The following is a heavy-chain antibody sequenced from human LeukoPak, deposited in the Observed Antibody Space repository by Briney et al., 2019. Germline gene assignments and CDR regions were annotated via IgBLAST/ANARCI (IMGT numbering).Heavy chain of an antibody. CDR3: ARPWNGFLDV. D-gene: IGHD3-3*01. V-gene: IGHV4-38-2*02. CDR1: DYSISSNYY. Sequence: SETLSLTCTVSDYSISSNYYWGWIRQPPGKGLEWIGSIYHRGSTYCNPSLKSRVTISVDTSKNQFSLKLSSVTAADTAVYYCARPWNGFLDVWGKGTTVTVSS. CDR2: IYHRGST. J-gene: IGHJ6*04.